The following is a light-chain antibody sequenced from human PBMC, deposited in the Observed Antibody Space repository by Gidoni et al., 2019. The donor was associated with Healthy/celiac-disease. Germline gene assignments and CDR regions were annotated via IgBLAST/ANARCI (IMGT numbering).Light chain of an antibody. CDR2: DAS. J-gene: IGKJ4*01. CDR3: QQRSNWPPFT. Sequence: ELVLTQSPATLSLSPGERATLSCRASQSVSSYLAWYQQKPGQAPRLLIYDASNRATGSPARFSGSGSGTDFTLSISSLEPEDFAVYYCQQRSNWPPFTFGGGTKVEIK. V-gene: IGKV3-11*01. CDR1: QSVSSY.